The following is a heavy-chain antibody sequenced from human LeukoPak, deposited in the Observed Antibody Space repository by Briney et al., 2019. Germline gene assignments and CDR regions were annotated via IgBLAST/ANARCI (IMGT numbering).Heavy chain of an antibody. CDR1: GFTFSSSA. V-gene: IGHV3-23*01. D-gene: IGHD2-15*01. CDR2: ISGSGDST. CDR3: ARDTYCSGGSCYSGFDY. Sequence: GGSLRLSCAASGFTFSSSAMSWVRQAPGKGLEWVSSISGSGDSTYYAHSVKGRFTISRDNSKNTLYLQMNSLRAEDTAVYYCARDTYCSGGSCYSGFDYWGQGTLVTVSS. J-gene: IGHJ4*02.